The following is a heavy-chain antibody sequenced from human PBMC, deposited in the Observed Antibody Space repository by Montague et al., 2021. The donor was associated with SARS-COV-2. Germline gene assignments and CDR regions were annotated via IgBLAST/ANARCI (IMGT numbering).Heavy chain of an antibody. CDR2: IWYDGSNK. J-gene: IGHJ6*02. CDR1: GFTFSRYG. Sequence: SLRLSCAASGFTFSRYGMHWVRQAPGKGLEWVAVIWYDGSNKYDADSVKGRFTISRDNSKNTLYLQMNSLRAEDTAVYYCARILSYYYGMDVWGQGTTVTVSS. D-gene: IGHD2-15*01. CDR3: ARILSYYYGMDV. V-gene: IGHV3-33*01.